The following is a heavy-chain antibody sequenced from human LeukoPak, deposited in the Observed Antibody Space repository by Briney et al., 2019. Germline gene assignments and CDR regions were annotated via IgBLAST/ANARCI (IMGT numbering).Heavy chain of an antibody. CDR3: ARGLREYSNNTFDY. CDR2: INHSGST. D-gene: IGHD4-11*01. V-gene: IGHV4-34*01. CDR1: GGSFSGYY. J-gene: IGHJ4*02. Sequence: PSETLSLTCAVYGGSFSGYYWSWIRQPPGKGLEWIGEINHSGSTNYNPSLKSRVTISVDTSKNQFSLKLSSVTAADTAVYYCARGLREYSNNTFDYWGQGTLVTVSS.